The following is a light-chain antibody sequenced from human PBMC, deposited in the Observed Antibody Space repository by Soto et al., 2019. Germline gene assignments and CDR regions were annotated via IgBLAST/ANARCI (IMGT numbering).Light chain of an antibody. CDR2: LNSDGSH. J-gene: IGLJ2*01. CDR1: RCHSNYA. CDR3: QTWVTGIHI. V-gene: IGLV4-69*01. Sequence: QLVLTQSPSASASLGASVKLTCTLSRCHSNYAIAWHQQQPEKGPRFLMKLNSDGSHSKGDVIPDRFSGSSSGAERYLTISTLQSEDEADYYCQTWVTGIHIFGGGTKLTVL.